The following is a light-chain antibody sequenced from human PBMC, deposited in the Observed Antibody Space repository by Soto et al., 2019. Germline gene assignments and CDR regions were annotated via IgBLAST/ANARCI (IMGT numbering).Light chain of an antibody. V-gene: IGKV3-20*01. CDR2: GAS. Sequence: EIVLTQSPGTLSLSPGERATLSCRASQSVSSSFLAWYQQKPGQAPRLLIYGASSRATGIPDRFSGSGSGTDFTLTISRLEPEDVAVYYCQQYGSSPHTCGGVTKVEIK. CDR3: QQYGSSPHT. CDR1: QSVSSSF. J-gene: IGKJ4*01.